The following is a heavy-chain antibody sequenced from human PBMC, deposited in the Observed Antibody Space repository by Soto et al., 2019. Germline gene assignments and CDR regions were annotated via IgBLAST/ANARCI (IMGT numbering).Heavy chain of an antibody. CDR1: GFTFSRHG. Sequence: QVQLVESGGGVVQPGTSLRLSCAASGFTFSRHGMHWVRQTPGKGLEWLAVILNDASGHWYADSVKGRFTISRDNFENTLYLPVDGLRLEDTAMYFCSRDDDYPDNGFDYWGQGTLVTVSS. CDR2: ILNDASGH. CDR3: SRDDDYPDNGFDY. J-gene: IGHJ4*02. D-gene: IGHD4-17*01. V-gene: IGHV3-33*01.